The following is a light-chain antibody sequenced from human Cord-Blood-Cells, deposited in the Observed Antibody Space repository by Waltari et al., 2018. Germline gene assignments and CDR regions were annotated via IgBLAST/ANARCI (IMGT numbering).Light chain of an antibody. V-gene: IGLV1-40*01. CDR3: QSYDSSLSGPVV. CDR2: GNS. CDR1: SSHIGAGYD. Sequence: QSVLTQPPSVSGAPGQRVTISCTGSSSHIGAGYDVHWYQPLPGTAPKLLIYGNSNRPSGVPDRFSGSKSGTSASLAITGLQAEDEADYYCQSYDSSLSGPVVFGGGTKLTVL. J-gene: IGLJ2*01.